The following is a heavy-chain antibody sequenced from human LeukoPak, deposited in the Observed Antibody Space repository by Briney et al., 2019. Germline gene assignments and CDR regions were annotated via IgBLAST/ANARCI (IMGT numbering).Heavy chain of an antibody. CDR3: ARPGHSGSYFFDY. CDR2: INSDGSST. Sequence: PGGSLRFSCAASGFTFSSYWMHWVRQAPGKGLVWVSRINSDGSSTSYADSVKGRFTISRDNAKNTLYLQMNSLRAEDTAVYYCARPGHSGSYFFDYWGQGTLVTVSS. D-gene: IGHD1-26*01. CDR1: GFTFSSYW. V-gene: IGHV3-74*01. J-gene: IGHJ4*02.